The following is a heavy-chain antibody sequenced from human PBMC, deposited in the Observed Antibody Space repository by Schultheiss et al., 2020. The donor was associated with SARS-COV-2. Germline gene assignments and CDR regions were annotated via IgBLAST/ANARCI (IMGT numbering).Heavy chain of an antibody. J-gene: IGHJ3*02. CDR1: GGSFSGYY. D-gene: IGHD3-3*01. CDR2: IYYSGST. CDR3: ARGFGAEDAFDI. Sequence: SETLSLTCAVYGGSFSGYYWSWIRQPPGKGLEWIGYIYYSGSTYYNPSLKSLVTISVDTSKNQFSLKLSSVTAADTAVYYCARGFGAEDAFDIWGQGTMVTVSS. V-gene: IGHV4-34*09.